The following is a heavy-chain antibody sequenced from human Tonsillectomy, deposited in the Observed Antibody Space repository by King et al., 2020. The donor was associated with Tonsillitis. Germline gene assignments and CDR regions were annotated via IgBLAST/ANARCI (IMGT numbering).Heavy chain of an antibody. CDR2: IYTSGST. CDR3: ARVRAPGSFDY. Sequence: QLQESGPGLVKPSETLSLTSTVSGGSISSYYWSWIRQPAGEGLEWIGRIYTSGSTNYSPSLKSRVTMSVDTSKSQFSLKLSSVTAADTAVYYCARVRAPGSFDYWGQGTLVTVSS. D-gene: IGHD3-10*01. V-gene: IGHV4-4*07. J-gene: IGHJ4*02. CDR1: GGSISSYY.